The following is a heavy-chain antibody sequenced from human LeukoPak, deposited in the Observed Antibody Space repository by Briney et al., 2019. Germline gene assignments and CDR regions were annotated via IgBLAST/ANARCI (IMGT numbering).Heavy chain of an antibody. CDR1: GYTFTGYH. Sequence: ASVKVSCKASGYTFTGYHMHWVRQAPGQGLEWMGRINPNSGDTNYAQKFQGRVAMTRDTSISTAFMELTRLRSDDTAVYYCATTSGYFYYWGQGTLVTVSS. V-gene: IGHV1-2*06. J-gene: IGHJ4*02. CDR3: ATTSGYFYY. D-gene: IGHD1-26*01. CDR2: INPNSGDT.